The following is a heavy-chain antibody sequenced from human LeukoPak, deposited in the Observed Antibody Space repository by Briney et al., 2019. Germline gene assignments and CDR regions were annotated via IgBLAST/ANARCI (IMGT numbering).Heavy chain of an antibody. Sequence: GGSLRLSCAASGFTVSSNYMSWVRQASGKGLEWVGRIRSKANSYATAYAASVKGRFTISRDDSKNTAYLQMNSLKTEDTAVYYCTSHYYDSTYHRVFDYWGQGTLVTVSS. CDR2: IRSKANSYAT. J-gene: IGHJ4*02. D-gene: IGHD3-22*01. CDR1: GFTVSSNY. CDR3: TSHYYDSTYHRVFDY. V-gene: IGHV3-73*01.